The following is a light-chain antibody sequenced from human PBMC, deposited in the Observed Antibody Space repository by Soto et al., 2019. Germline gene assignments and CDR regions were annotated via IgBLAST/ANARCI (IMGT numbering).Light chain of an antibody. J-gene: IGLJ2*01. CDR3: GAWDSSLSGVV. CDR2: DAN. Sequence: QSVLTQPPSVSAAPGQKVIISCSGSSSNIGNNYVSWYQQLPGTAPRLLIYDANKRPSEIPDRFSGSKSATSATLGITGLQTWDEADYYCGAWDSSLSGVVFGGGTKPTVL. V-gene: IGLV1-51*01. CDR1: SSNIGNNY.